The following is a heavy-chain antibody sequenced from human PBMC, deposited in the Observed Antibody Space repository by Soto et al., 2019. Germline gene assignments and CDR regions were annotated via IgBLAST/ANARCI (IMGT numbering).Heavy chain of an antibody. D-gene: IGHD5-18*01. J-gene: IGHJ4*02. Sequence: GGSLRLSCAASGFTFSSYAISWVRQAPGKGLEWVSAISGSGGSTYYADSVKGRFTISRDNSKNTLYLQMNSLRAEDTAVYYCAKSSWIQLWLPVDYWGQGTLVTVSS. V-gene: IGHV3-23*01. CDR3: AKSSWIQLWLPVDY. CDR1: GFTFSSYA. CDR2: ISGSGGST.